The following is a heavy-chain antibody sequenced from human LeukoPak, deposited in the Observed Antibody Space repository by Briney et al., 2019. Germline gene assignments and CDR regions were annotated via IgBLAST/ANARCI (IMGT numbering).Heavy chain of an antibody. V-gene: IGHV3-21*01. Sequence: PGGSLSLSCAASGFTFSSYSMNWVRQAPGKGLEGVSSISSSSSYIYYADSVKGRFTISRENAKNSLYLQMNSLRAEDTAVYYCARNERYCSGGSCYRIYYYYYMDVWGKGTTVTVSS. J-gene: IGHJ6*03. D-gene: IGHD2-15*01. CDR1: GFTFSSYS. CDR3: ARNERYCSGGSCYRIYYYYYMDV. CDR2: ISSSSSYI.